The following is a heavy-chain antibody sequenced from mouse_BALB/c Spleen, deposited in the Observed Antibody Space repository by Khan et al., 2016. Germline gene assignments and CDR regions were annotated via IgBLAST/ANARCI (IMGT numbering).Heavy chain of an antibody. D-gene: IGHD2-1*01. V-gene: IGHV9-2-1*01. J-gene: IGHJ3*01. CDR3: ARGRGNYHAD. CDR2: INTETGEP. Sequence: QIQLVQSGPELKKPGETVKISCKASGYTFTYYSLHWVKQAPGKGLKWMGWINTETGEPTYADDFKGRFAFSLATSASTAYLQINTRKNEEKDTYGGARGRGNYHADWGQGTLVNVSA. CDR1: GYTFTYYS.